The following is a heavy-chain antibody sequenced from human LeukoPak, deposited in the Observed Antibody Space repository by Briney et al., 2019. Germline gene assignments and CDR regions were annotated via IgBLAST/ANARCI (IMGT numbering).Heavy chain of an antibody. J-gene: IGHJ4*02. Sequence: GGSLRLSCAASGFSFSAYPMGWVRQAPGKGLQWLSGISASGDVTFHADRVKGRFAISRDNSKNTLYLQMTGLRAGDTAEYYCAKRPYDSSGYYENWYFDYWGQGTLVTVSS. D-gene: IGHD3-22*01. V-gene: IGHV3-23*01. CDR2: ISASGDVT. CDR1: GFSFSAYP. CDR3: AKRPYDSSGYYENWYFDY.